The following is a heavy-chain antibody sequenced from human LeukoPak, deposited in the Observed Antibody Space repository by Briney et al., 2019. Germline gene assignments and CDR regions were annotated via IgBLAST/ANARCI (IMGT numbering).Heavy chain of an antibody. CDR1: GDSMSSYY. CDR3: ARGGWYEDY. CDR2: TYYSGST. D-gene: IGHD6-19*01. J-gene: IGHJ4*02. V-gene: IGHV4-59*01. Sequence: SETLSLTCTVSGDSMSSYYWSWIRQPPGKGLEWIGYTYYSGSTNYNSSLKSRVIISVDTSKNQFSLNLRSVTAADTAVYYCARGGWYEDYWGQGTLVTVSS.